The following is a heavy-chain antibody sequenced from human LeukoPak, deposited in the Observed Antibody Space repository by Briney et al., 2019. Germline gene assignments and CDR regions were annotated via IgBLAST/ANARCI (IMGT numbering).Heavy chain of an antibody. J-gene: IGHJ4*02. Sequence: PGGSLRLSCAASGFTFSSYNMNWVRQAPGKGLEWVSYISGSSSTIYYADSVKGRLTISRDNAKNSLYLQMSSLRAEDTAVYYCANSRTYGLDYWGQGTLVTVSS. CDR3: ANSRTYGLDY. D-gene: IGHD1-26*01. CDR1: GFTFSSYN. CDR2: ISGSSSTI. V-gene: IGHV3-48*01.